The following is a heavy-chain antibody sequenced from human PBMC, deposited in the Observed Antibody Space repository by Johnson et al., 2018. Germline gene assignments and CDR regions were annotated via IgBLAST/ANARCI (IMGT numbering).Heavy chain of an antibody. CDR3: ARDPPGLDAFDI. Sequence: QVQLVQSGGGVVQPGRSLRLSCAASGFTFSSYGMHWVRQAPGKGLEWVAVISYDGSNKYYADSVKGRFTISRDNSKTTLCLQMNSLRPEDTAVYYCARDPPGLDAFDIWGQGTMVTVS. D-gene: IGHD5-12*01. CDR1: GFTFSSYG. J-gene: IGHJ3*02. CDR2: ISYDGSNK. V-gene: IGHV3-30*03.